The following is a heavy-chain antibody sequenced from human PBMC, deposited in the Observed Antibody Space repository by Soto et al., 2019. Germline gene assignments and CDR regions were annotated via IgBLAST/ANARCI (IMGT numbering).Heavy chain of an antibody. V-gene: IGHV4-59*11. J-gene: IGHJ4*02. CDR3: ERVASSGCSPDY. CDR1: GGSISGHY. D-gene: IGHD6-19*01. Sequence: PSETLSLTCSVSGGSISGHYWTWIRQSPGKGLEWIGYIFYSGSTNYNPSLKSRVTISVDTSKNQFSLKMSSVTAADTAVYYCERVASSGCSPDYWGRGTLVTVSS. CDR2: IFYSGST.